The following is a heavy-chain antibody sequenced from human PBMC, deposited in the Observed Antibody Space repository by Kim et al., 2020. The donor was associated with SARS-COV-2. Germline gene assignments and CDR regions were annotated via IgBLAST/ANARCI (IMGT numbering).Heavy chain of an antibody. CDR2: IYSGGST. CDR1: GFTVSSNY. CDR3: ARVPTGVRWYNWFDP. V-gene: IGHV3-53*01. J-gene: IGHJ5*02. D-gene: IGHD4-17*01. Sequence: GGSLRLSCAASGFTVSSNYMSWVRQAPGKGLEWVSVIYSGGSTYYADSVKGRFTISRDNSKNTLYLQMNSLRAEDTAVYYCARVPTGVRWYNWFDPWGQGTLVTVSS.